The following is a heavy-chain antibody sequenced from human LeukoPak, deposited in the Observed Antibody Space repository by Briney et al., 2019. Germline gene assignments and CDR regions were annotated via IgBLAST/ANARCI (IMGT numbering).Heavy chain of an antibody. CDR2: ISSSGSYV. Sequence: PGGSLRLSCAASGFTFSSYIMNWVRQAPGKGLEWVSSISSSGSYVYYADSVKGRFTISRDNAKNSLYLQMNSLRAEDTAVYYCARDQDADIQLWSPFDYWGQGTLVTVSS. V-gene: IGHV3-21*01. CDR3: ARDQDADIQLWSPFDY. D-gene: IGHD5-18*01. J-gene: IGHJ4*02. CDR1: GFTFSSYI.